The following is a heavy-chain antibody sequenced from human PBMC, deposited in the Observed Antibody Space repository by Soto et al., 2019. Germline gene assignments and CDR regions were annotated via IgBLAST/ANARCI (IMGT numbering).Heavy chain of an antibody. J-gene: IGHJ4*02. D-gene: IGHD6-19*01. CDR3: AKSQASIAVAANLDY. CDR2: ISWDGHST. Sequence: EVQLVESGGFVVQPGGSLRLSCAASGFAFDYYSLHWVRQAPGKGLEWVSLISWDGHSTYYADSVKGRFIISRDNSKNSLYLQMNSLRSEDAAIYYCAKSQASIAVAANLDYWGQGTLVTVSS. CDR1: GFAFDYYS. V-gene: IGHV3-43*01.